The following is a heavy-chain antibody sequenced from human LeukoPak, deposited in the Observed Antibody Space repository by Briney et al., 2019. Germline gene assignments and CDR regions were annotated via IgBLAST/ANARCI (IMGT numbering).Heavy chain of an antibody. CDR1: GGSISSYY. CDR3: ARGYYDFWSGYYSRAFDI. D-gene: IGHD3-3*01. Sequence: KPSETLSLTCTVSGGSISSYYWSWIRQPPGKGLEWIGYIYYSGSTNYNPSLKSRVTISVDTSKNQFSLKLSSVTAADTAVYYCARGYYDFWSGYYSRAFDIWGQGTMVTVSS. J-gene: IGHJ3*02. V-gene: IGHV4-59*01. CDR2: IYYSGST.